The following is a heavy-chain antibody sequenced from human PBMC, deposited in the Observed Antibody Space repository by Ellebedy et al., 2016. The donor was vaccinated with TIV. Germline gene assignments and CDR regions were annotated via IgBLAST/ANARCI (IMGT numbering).Heavy chain of an antibody. V-gene: IGHV3-23*01. CDR2: ISDTGVDR. Sequence: GESLKISCSATGITFSTSDMSWVRQAPGKGPEWVSSISDTGVDRFYAVSVEGRFTISRDNAKNTLYLQMNSLRTEDTAVYYCATKRVDRAPLAPQASQQTFDYWGHGTLVSVSS. D-gene: IGHD1-1*01. CDR3: ATKRVDRAPLAPQASQQTFDY. CDR1: GITFSTSD. J-gene: IGHJ4*01.